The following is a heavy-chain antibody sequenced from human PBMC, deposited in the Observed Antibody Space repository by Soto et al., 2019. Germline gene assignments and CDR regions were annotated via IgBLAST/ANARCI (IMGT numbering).Heavy chain of an antibody. CDR2: IHYTGNT. Sequence: SETLSLTCTVSGGSISSISYYWGWIRQPPGKGLEYIGNIHYTGNTFYNASLKSRVTISVDTSKNQVSLKLRSVTAADTAVYYCARQVIAAAGTGYFQHWGQGAPVTVS. CDR1: GGSISSISYY. D-gene: IGHD6-13*01. V-gene: IGHV4-39*01. J-gene: IGHJ1*01. CDR3: ARQVIAAAGTGYFQH.